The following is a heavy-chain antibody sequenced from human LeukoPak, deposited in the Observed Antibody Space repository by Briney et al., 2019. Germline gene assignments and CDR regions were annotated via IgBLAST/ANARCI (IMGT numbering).Heavy chain of an antibody. CDR3: ARGSGWLTDH. CDR2: IYHTGNN. J-gene: IGHJ4*02. CDR1: GDSISTNNW. D-gene: IGHD6-19*01. Sequence: SETLSLTCAVSGDSISTNNWWSWVRQPPGKGLEWIGEIYHTGNNNYNPSLKSRVTISVGTSKNQFPLKVSSVTATDTAVYYCARGSGWLTDHWGQGTLVTVSS. V-gene: IGHV4-4*02.